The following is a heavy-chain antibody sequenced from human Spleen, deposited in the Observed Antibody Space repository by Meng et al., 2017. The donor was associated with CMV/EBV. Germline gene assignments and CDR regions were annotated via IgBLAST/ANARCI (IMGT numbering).Heavy chain of an antibody. D-gene: IGHD3-9*01. V-gene: IGHV4-4*02. Sequence: SETLSLTCAVSGGSISSSNWWSWVRQPPGKGLEWIGEIYHSGSTNYNPSLKSRVTISVDTSKNQFSLKLSSVTAADTAVYYCARGLYYDILTGYYIPKQFDPWGQGTLVTVSS. CDR2: IYHSGST. CDR1: GGSISSSNW. CDR3: ARGLYYDILTGYYIPKQFDP. J-gene: IGHJ5*02.